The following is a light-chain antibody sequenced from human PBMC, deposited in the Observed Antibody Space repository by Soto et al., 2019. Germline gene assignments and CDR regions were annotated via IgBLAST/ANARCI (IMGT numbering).Light chain of an antibody. Sequence: DIQMTQSPSTLSASVGDRVTITCRASQYISSWLAWYQQKPGKAPKLLIYKASSLESGVPSRFSGSGSGTEFTLTISSRQTDDFATYYCQQYNSQRTFGQGTKVEIK. J-gene: IGKJ1*01. CDR1: QYISSW. V-gene: IGKV1-5*03. CDR3: QQYNSQRT. CDR2: KAS.